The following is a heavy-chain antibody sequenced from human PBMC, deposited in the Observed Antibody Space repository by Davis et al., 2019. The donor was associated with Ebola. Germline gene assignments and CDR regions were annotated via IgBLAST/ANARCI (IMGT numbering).Heavy chain of an antibody. Sequence: ASVKVSCKASGYTFTSYAIHWVRQAPGQSLEWTGLLNAGAGGTIYSQTLQGRVTITRDTSATTVYMELSSLRSEDTAVYFCAREVYGHFDFWGRGTLVSVFS. D-gene: IGHD3-16*01. CDR3: AREVYGHFDF. V-gene: IGHV1-3*01. CDR2: LNAGAGGT. J-gene: IGHJ4*02. CDR1: GYTFTSYA.